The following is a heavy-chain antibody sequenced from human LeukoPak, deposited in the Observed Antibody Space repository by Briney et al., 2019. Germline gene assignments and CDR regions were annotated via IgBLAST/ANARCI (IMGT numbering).Heavy chain of an antibody. Sequence: GASVKVSCKASGGTFSSYAISWVRQAPGQGLEWMGRIIPILGIANYAQKFQGRVTITADKSTSTAYMELSSLRSEDTAVYYCAREAGLTVIDYWGQGTLVNVSS. V-gene: IGHV1-69*04. D-gene: IGHD1-14*01. J-gene: IGHJ4*02. CDR2: IIPILGIA. CDR3: AREAGLTVIDY. CDR1: GGTFSSYA.